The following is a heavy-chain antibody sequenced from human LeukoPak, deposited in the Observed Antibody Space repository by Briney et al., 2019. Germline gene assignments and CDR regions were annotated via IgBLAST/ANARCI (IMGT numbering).Heavy chain of an antibody. J-gene: IGHJ4*02. D-gene: IGHD3-22*01. Sequence: ASVKVSCKASGGTFSSYAISWVRQAPGQGLEWMGRIIPILGIANYAQKFQGRVTITADKSTSTAYMELSSLRSEDTAVYYCAKVYLAYYDSSGYDWWGQGTLVTVSS. CDR2: IIPILGIA. V-gene: IGHV1-69*04. CDR3: AKVYLAYYDSSGYDW. CDR1: GGTFSSYA.